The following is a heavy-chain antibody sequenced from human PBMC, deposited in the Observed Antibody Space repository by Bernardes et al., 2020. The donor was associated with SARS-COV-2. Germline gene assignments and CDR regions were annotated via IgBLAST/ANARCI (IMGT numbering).Heavy chain of an antibody. CDR3: ARQANHVWGGDRYIGYFDS. D-gene: IGHD3-16*02. J-gene: IGHJ4*02. Sequence: ASVKVSCQTSGYTFTGYYIHWVRQAPGQGLEWVGRINPNSGGPKFVEKFQGRVAMTRDTSINTVYMELNMLKFDDSAVYYCARQANHVWGGDRYIGYFDSWGQGTLVTVSS. V-gene: IGHV1-2*06. CDR1: GYTFTGYY. CDR2: INPNSGGP.